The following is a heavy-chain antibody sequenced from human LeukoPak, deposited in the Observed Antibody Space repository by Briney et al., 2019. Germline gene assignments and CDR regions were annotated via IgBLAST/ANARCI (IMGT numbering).Heavy chain of an antibody. CDR1: GFTFSGSA. J-gene: IGHJ6*02. Sequence: GGSLRLSCAASGFTFSGSAMHWVRQASGKGLEWVGRIRSKANSYATAYAASVKGRFTISRDDSKNTAYLQMNSLKTEDTAVYYCTTLTGTALNYYYGMDVWGQGTTVTVSS. CDR2: IRSKANSYAT. D-gene: IGHD1-20*01. CDR3: TTLTGTALNYYYGMDV. V-gene: IGHV3-73*01.